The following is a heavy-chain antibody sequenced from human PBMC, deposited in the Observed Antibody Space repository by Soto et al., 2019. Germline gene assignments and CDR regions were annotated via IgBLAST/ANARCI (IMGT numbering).Heavy chain of an antibody. V-gene: IGHV4-31*03. CDR1: GGSISSGGYY. J-gene: IGHJ6*02. CDR3: ERGNSQTYYCYGMDV. Sequence: QVQLQESGTGLVKPSQTLSLTCTVSGGSISSGGYYCIWIRHHPVKGLEWIGYIYSSGNTYYNQSLKSRVTISVDTYKNQFSLQLSSVTAADTAVYCCERGNSQTYYCYGMDVWGQGTTVTVSS. CDR2: IYSSGNT.